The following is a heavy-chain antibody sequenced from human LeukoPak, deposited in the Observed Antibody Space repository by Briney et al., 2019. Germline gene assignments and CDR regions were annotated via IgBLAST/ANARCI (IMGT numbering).Heavy chain of an antibody. J-gene: IGHJ4*02. Sequence: GGSLRLSCAASGFTFTNAWMSWVRDAPGKGLEWVGRIKSKGDGETTDYTAPVKGRFTMSRDDSKATLYLQMNYVIVEDTAVYFCATDLGLTMIRGVLVSWGQGALVSVSP. D-gene: IGHD3-10*01. CDR2: IKSKGDGETT. CDR3: ATDLGLTMIRGVLVS. CDR1: GFTFTNAW. V-gene: IGHV3-15*01.